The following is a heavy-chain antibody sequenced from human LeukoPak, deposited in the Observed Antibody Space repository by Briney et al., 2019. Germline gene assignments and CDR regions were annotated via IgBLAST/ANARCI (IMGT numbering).Heavy chain of an antibody. D-gene: IGHD3-22*01. CDR2: IHYSGST. V-gene: IGHV4-59*08. J-gene: IGHJ4*02. CDR1: GGSISSYY. CDR3: ARRNSGYYYSFDY. Sequence: PSETLSLTCTVSGGSISSYYWSWIRQPPGKGPEWIGYIHYSGSTNYNPSLESRVSISIDTSKSQFSLKLSSVTAADTAVYYCARRNSGYYYSFDYWGQGTLVTVSS.